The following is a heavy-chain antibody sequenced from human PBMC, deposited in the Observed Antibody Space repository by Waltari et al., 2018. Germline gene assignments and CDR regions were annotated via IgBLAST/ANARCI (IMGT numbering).Heavy chain of an antibody. V-gene: IGHV1-69*14. J-gene: IGHJ4*02. CDR3: ARAIVAPSGSTGPELDY. CDR2: IIPIFGTA. Sequence: QVQLVQSGAEVKKPGSSVKVSCKASGGTFSSYALSWVRQAPGQGLEWMGGIIPIFGTANYAQKFQGRVTINADKSTSTAYMELGSLRSEDTAVYYCARAIVAPSGSTGPELDYWGQGTLVTVSS. CDR1: GGTFSSYA. D-gene: IGHD3-22*01.